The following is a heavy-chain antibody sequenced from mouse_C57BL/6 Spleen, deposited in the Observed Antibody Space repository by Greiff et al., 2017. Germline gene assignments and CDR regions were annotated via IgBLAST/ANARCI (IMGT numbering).Heavy chain of an antibody. V-gene: IGHV1-59*01. CDR1: GYTFTSYW. D-gene: IGHD1-1*01. CDR3: ARRTRDYYCSSSYYFDY. Sequence: QVQLQQPGAELVRPGTSVKLSCKASGYTFTSYWMHWVKQRPGQGLEWIGVIDPSDSYTNYNQKFKGKATLTVDTSSSTAYMQLSSLTSEDSAVYYCARRTRDYYCSSSYYFDYWGQGTTLTVSS. J-gene: IGHJ2*01. CDR2: IDPSDSYT.